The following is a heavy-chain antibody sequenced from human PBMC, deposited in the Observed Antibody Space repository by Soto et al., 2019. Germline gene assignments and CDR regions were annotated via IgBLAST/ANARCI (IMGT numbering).Heavy chain of an antibody. J-gene: IGHJ6*02. V-gene: IGHV1-69*13. D-gene: IGHD5-18*01. Sequence: SVKVSCKASGGTFSSYAISWARQAPGQGLEWMGGIIPIFGTANYAQKFQGRVTITADESTSTAYMELSSLRSEDTAVYYCARAREGVDTAMVTWGMDVWGQGTTVTGSS. CDR1: GGTFSSYA. CDR3: ARAREGVDTAMVTWGMDV. CDR2: IIPIFGTA.